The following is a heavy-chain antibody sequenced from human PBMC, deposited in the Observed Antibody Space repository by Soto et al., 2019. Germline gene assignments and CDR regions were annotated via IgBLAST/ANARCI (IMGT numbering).Heavy chain of an antibody. J-gene: IGHJ4*02. D-gene: IGHD6-19*01. V-gene: IGHV1-69*06. CDR1: GGTFSSYA. CDR2: IIPIFGTA. Sequence: QVQLVQSGAEVKKPGSSVKVSCKASGGTFSSYAISWVRQAPGQGLEWMGGIIPIFGTANYAQKLQGRVTSTADKSTSSADTELSSMRSEDTAVYYCARDSSGGRDYWGQGTLVVVAS. CDR3: ARDSSGGRDY.